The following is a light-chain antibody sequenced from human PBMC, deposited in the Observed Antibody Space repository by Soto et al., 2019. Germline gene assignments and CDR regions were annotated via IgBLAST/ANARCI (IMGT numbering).Light chain of an antibody. J-gene: IGKJ3*01. CDR1: QSFSSSY. CDR2: GAS. V-gene: IGKV3-20*01. CDR3: QHYGSALFT. Sequence: EIVLTQSPGTLCLSRGERATLSCRASQSFSSSYLAWYQQKPGQAPRLLIYGASSRATGIPDRFSGSGSGTDFTLTISSLEPEDFAVYYCQHYGSALFTFGPGTKVDVK.